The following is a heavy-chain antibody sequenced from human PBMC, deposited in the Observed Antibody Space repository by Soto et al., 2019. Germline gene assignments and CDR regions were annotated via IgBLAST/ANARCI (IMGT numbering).Heavy chain of an antibody. V-gene: IGHV3-30*18. CDR2: TSYDGSNE. CDR3: AKDTYYHDSTGYYIFDH. J-gene: IGHJ4*02. Sequence: QVQLVESGGGVVQPGRSLRLSCAASGVTFGSYGMHWVRQAPGRGLECVASTSYDGSNEHYADSVKGRFTISRDNSKNTLYLQMNSLRTEDTAVYYCAKDTYYHDSTGYYIFDHWGQGTLVTVSS. CDR1: GVTFGSYG. D-gene: IGHD3-22*01.